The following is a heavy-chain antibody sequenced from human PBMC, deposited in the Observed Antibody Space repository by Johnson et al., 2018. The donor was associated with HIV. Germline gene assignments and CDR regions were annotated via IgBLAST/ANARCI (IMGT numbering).Heavy chain of an antibody. Sequence: EVQLVESGGGVVQPGGSLRLSCAASGFTFTNAWMHWVRQAPGKGLEWVGRLKSRTDGETADYAAPVKGRFTISRDDSKNTLYLQMNSLKTEDTALYYCTTDFPGGPYYNAFDIWGQGTMVTVSS. V-gene: IGHV3-15*01. CDR2: LKSRTDGETA. J-gene: IGHJ3*02. D-gene: IGHD1-26*01. CDR3: TTDFPGGPYYNAFDI. CDR1: GFTFTNAW.